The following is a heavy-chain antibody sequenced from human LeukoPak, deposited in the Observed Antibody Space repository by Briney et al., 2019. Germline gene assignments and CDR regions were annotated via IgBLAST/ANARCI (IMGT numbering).Heavy chain of an antibody. Sequence: PSETLSLTCTVSGGSISSHYWSWIRQPPGKGLEWLGYIYYSGSTNYNPSLKSRVTISVDTSKNQFSLKLSSVTAADTAVYYCARTMCSSTSCYTSFDIWGQGTMVTVSS. CDR3: ARTMCSSTSCYTSFDI. CDR1: GGSISSHY. CDR2: IYYSGST. J-gene: IGHJ3*02. D-gene: IGHD2-2*02. V-gene: IGHV4-59*11.